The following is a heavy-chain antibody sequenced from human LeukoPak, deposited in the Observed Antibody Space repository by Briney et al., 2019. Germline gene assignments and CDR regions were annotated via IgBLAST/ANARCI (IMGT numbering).Heavy chain of an antibody. J-gene: IGHJ4*02. CDR3: ASAWDPLDY. V-gene: IGHV4-59*01. Sequence: SETLSLTCTVSGVSISNYYWNWIRHPPGKGLEWIGNIYYSGSTNYNPSLKSRVTISVDTSRNQLSLKLRSVTAADTAVYYCASAWDPLDYWGQGTLVTVSS. D-gene: IGHD1-26*01. CDR2: IYYSGST. CDR1: GVSISNYY.